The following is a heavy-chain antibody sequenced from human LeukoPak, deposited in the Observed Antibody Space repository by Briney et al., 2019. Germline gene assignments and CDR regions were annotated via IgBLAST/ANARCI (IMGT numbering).Heavy chain of an antibody. Sequence: GGSLRLSCAASGFTFSSYGMHWVRQAPGKGLEWVSAISGSGGSTYYADSVKGRFTISRDNSKNTLYLQMNSLRAEDTAVYYCAKRSPSGYCSSTSCRYYFDYWGQGTLVTVSS. D-gene: IGHD2-2*01. V-gene: IGHV3-23*01. CDR2: ISGSGGST. CDR1: GFTFSSYG. J-gene: IGHJ4*02. CDR3: AKRSPSGYCSSTSCRYYFDY.